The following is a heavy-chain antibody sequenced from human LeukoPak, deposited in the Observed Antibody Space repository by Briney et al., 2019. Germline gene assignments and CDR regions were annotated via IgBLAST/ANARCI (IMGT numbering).Heavy chain of an antibody. J-gene: IGHJ4*02. CDR2: IYYSGST. D-gene: IGHD3-9*01. CDR1: GGSISGSSYY. CDR3: ARRLDLLRYFD. V-gene: IGHV4-39*01. Sequence: KTSETLSLTCTVSGGSISGSSYYWGWIRQPPGKGLEWIGSIYYSGSTYYNPSLKSRVTISVDTSKNQFSLKLSSVTAADTAVYYCARRLDLLRYFDWGQGTLVTVSS.